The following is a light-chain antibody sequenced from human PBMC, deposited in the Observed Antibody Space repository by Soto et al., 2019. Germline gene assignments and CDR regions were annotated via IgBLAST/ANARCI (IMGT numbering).Light chain of an antibody. CDR3: SSYAGSNNYV. CDR2: EVS. Sequence: QSALTQPPSASGSPGQSVTLSCTGTSSDVGGYNYVSWYQQHPGKAPKLIIYEVSKRPSGVPDRFSGSKSGNTASLTVSGLQAEEEDDYSCSSYAGSNNYVVGTGTKVTVL. V-gene: IGLV2-8*01. J-gene: IGLJ1*01. CDR1: SSDVGGYNY.